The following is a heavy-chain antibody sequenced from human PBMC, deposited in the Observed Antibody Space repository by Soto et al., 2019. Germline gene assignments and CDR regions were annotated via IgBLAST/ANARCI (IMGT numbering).Heavy chain of an antibody. J-gene: IGHJ6*02. CDR1: GFTFSSSA. V-gene: IGHV3-30-3*01. CDR2: ISYDGSNK. D-gene: IGHD3-3*01. CDR3: ARVREGVFINYSYYGMDV. Sequence: QVQLVESGGGVVQPGRSLRLSCAASGFTFSSSAMHWVRQAPGKGLEWMAVISYDGSNKYYADSVKGRFTISRDNSKNLLYLQMNSLRAEDTAVYYCARVREGVFINYSYYGMDVWGQGTTVTLSS.